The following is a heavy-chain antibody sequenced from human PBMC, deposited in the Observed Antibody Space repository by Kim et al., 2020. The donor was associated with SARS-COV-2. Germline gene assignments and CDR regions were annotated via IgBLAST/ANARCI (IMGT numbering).Heavy chain of an antibody. CDR2: INHSGST. Sequence: SETLSLTCAVYGGSFSGYYWSWIRQPPGKGLEWIGEINHSGSTNYNPSLKSRVTISVDTSKNQFSLKLSSVTAADTAVYYCARGYYDYIWGSSPGDYWGQGTLVTVSS. D-gene: IGHD3-16*01. CDR1: GGSFSGYY. J-gene: IGHJ4*02. V-gene: IGHV4-34*01. CDR3: ARGYYDYIWGSSPGDY.